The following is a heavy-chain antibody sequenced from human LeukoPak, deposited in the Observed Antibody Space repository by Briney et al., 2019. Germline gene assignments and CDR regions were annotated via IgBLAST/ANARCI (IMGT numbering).Heavy chain of an antibody. Sequence: ASVKVSCKASGYTFTSYGISWVRQAPGQGLEWMGWISAYNGNTNYAQKLQGRVTMTTDTSTSTAYMELRSLRAEDTAVYYCARGIAAAEASDYWGQGTLVTVSS. CDR3: ARGIAAAEASDY. V-gene: IGHV1-18*01. CDR1: GYTFTSYG. J-gene: IGHJ4*02. D-gene: IGHD6-13*01. CDR2: ISAYNGNT.